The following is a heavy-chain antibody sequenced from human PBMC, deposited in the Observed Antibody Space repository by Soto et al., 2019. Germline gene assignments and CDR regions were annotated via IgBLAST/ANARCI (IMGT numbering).Heavy chain of an antibody. CDR3: ASDPWFGELLPFY. V-gene: IGHV3-66*01. CDR2: IYSGGST. D-gene: IGHD3-10*01. Sequence: GGSLRLSCAASGFTVSSNYMSWVRQAPGKGLEWVSVIYSGGSTYYADSVKGRFTISRDNSKNTLYLQMNSLRAEDTAVYYCASDPWFGELLPFYWGQGTLVTVSS. CDR1: GFTVSSNY. J-gene: IGHJ4*02.